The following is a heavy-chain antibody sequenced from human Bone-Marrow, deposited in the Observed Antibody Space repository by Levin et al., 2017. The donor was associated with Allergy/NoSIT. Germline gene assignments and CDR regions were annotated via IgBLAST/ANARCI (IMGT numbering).Heavy chain of an antibody. CDR2: IYPSDSDT. D-gene: IGHD2-2*01. J-gene: IGHJ6*02. CDR1: GYSFSSYW. CDR3: ARHMGPAARATIMDD. Sequence: GESLKSSCQGSGYSFSSYWIVWVRQMPGKGLEWMGIIYPSDSDTRYSPSFQGQVTISADKSVNTAYLQWSSLKASDTAIYYCARHMGPAARATIMDDWGPGTPVAVSS. V-gene: IGHV5-51*01.